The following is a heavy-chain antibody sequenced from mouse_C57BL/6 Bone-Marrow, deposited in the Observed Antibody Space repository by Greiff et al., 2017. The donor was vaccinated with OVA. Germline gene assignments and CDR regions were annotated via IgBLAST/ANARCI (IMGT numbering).Heavy chain of an antibody. CDR3: ARLYYYAMDY. V-gene: IGHV5-17*01. J-gene: IGHJ4*01. CDR1: GFTFSDYG. Sequence: DVMLVESGGGFVKPGGSLKLSCAASGFTFSDYGMHWVRQAPEKGLEWVAYISSGSSTIYYADTVKGRFTISRDNAKNTLFLQMTSLRSEDTAMYYCARLYYYAMDYWGQGTSVTVSS. CDR2: ISSGSSTI.